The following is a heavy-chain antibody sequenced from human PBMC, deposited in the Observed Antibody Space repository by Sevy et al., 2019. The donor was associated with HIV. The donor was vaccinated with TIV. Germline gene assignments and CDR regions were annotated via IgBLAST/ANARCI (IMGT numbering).Heavy chain of an antibody. CDR2: IGTAGDT. D-gene: IGHD3-10*01. J-gene: IGHJ3*02. V-gene: IGHV3-13*01. Sequence: GGSLRLSCAASGFTFSSYDMHWVRQPTGKGLEWVSAIGTAGDTYYPGSVKGRFTISRENAKNSLYLQMNSLRAGDTAVYCCARRGVRGAFDIWGQGTTVTVSS. CDR3: ARRGVRGAFDI. CDR1: GFTFSSYD.